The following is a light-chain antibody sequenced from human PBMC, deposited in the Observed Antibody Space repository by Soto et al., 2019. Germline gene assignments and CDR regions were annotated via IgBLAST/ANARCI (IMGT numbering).Light chain of an antibody. CDR1: SSNIGNNL. CDR2: ANS. Sequence: QSVLTQPPSASGTPGQSVIISCSGSSSNIGNNLVYWYQQVPGMAPKLRIYANSQRPSGVPDRFSGSKSGTSGSLAIRGLRSEDEADYYCVALDYSLRCAIFGGGTQLTVL. V-gene: IGLV1-47*01. CDR3: VALDYSLRCAI. J-gene: IGLJ7*01.